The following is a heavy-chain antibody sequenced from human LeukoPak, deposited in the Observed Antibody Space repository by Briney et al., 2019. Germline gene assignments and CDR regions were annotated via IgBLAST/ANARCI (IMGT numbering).Heavy chain of an antibody. CDR2: ISYDGSDK. D-gene: IGHD3-22*01. CDR1: GFTFSSYA. J-gene: IGHJ3*02. CDR3: ARDGPTSYDSSAYYAFDI. Sequence: PGGSLRLSCAASGFTFSSYAMYWVRQAPGKGLEWVAVISYDGSDKFYADSVKGRFTISRDSSKNTLYLQMNSLRPEDTAVYYCARDGPTSYDSSAYYAFDIWGQGTMVTVSS. V-gene: IGHV3-30*04.